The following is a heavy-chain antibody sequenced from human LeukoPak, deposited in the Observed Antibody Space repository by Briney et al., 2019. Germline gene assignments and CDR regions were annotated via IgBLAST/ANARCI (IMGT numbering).Heavy chain of an antibody. Sequence: GGSLRLSCAASGFTFSSYAMSWVRQAPGKGLEWVSAISGSGGSTYYADSVKGRFTISRDNSKNTLYLQMNSLRAEETAVYYCAKGREMATISRFDPWGQGTLVTVSS. CDR3: AKGREMATISRFDP. J-gene: IGHJ5*02. D-gene: IGHD5-24*01. V-gene: IGHV3-23*01. CDR2: ISGSGGST. CDR1: GFTFSSYA.